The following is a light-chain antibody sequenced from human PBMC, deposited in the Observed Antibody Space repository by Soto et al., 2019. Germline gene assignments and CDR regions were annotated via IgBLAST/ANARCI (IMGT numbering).Light chain of an antibody. CDR3: HQYGSSPRT. CDR1: QTVSSK. V-gene: IGKV3-20*01. Sequence: EIVLTQSPATLSSSPGERATLSCRASQTVSSKLAWYQHKPGQAPRLLIYGASTRATGIPDRFSGSGSGTDFTLTISRLEPEDFAVYYCHQYGSSPRTFGQGTKVDI. CDR2: GAS. J-gene: IGKJ1*01.